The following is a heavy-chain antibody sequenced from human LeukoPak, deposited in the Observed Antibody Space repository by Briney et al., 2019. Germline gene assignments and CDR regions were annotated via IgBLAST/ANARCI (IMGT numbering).Heavy chain of an antibody. CDR2: ISSSGSAI. Sequence: GGSLRLSCAASGFTFSSYEMNWGRQAPGKGLEWVSYISSSGSAIYYADSVKGRFTISRDNAKNSLYLQVNSLRAEDTAVYYCARMHGEIDYWGQGTLVTVSS. CDR3: ARMHGEIDY. D-gene: IGHD3-10*01. CDR1: GFTFSSYE. V-gene: IGHV3-48*03. J-gene: IGHJ4*02.